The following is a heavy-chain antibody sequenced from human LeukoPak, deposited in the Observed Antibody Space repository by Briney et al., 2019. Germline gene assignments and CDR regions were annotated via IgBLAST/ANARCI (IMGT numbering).Heavy chain of an antibody. CDR2: IYYRGST. Sequence: SETLSLTCTVSGGSISSTSYYWGWIRQPPGKGLEWIGSIYYRGSTYYNPSLMSRVTISLDTSKSQFSLTLRSVTAADTAVYYCARHGDGYNPFDYWGQGILVTVSS. D-gene: IGHD5-24*01. J-gene: IGHJ4*02. V-gene: IGHV4-39*01. CDR3: ARHGDGYNPFDY. CDR1: GGSISSTSYY.